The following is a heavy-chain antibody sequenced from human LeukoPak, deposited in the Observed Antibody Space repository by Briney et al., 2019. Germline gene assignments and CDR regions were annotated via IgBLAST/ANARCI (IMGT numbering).Heavy chain of an antibody. J-gene: IGHJ5*02. D-gene: IGHD5-18*01. V-gene: IGHV3-21*01. CDR2: ISSSSSYI. Sequence: GGSLRLSCAASGFTFSSYSMNWVRQAPGKGLEWVSSISSSSSYIYYADSVKGRFTISRDNAKNSPYLQMNSLRAEDTAVYYCARSDTAMDDDWFDPWGQGTLVTVSS. CDR1: GFTFSSYS. CDR3: ARSDTAMDDDWFDP.